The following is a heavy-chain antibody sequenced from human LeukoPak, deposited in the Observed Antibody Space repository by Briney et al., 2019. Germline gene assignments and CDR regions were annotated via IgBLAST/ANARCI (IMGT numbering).Heavy chain of an antibody. Sequence: PGGSLRLSCAASGFTFSSYAMSWVRQAPGKGLEWVSAISGSGGSTYYADSVKGRFTISRDNSKNTLYLQMNSLRAEDTAVYYCAKEVTYYYGSGSWYYFDYWGQGTLVTVSS. CDR3: AKEVTYYYGSGSWYYFDY. D-gene: IGHD3-10*01. CDR2: ISGSGGST. J-gene: IGHJ4*02. V-gene: IGHV3-23*01. CDR1: GFTFSSYA.